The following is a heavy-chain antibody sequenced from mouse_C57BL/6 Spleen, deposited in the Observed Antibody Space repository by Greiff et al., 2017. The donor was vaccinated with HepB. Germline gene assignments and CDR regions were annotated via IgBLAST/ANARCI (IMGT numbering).Heavy chain of an antibody. Sequence: VKLVESGPGLVQPSQSLSITCTVSGFSLTSYGVHWVRQSPGKGLEWLGVIWSGGSTDYNAAFISRLSISKDNSKSQVFFKMNSLQADDTAIYYCARNHGYGSPYYFDYWGQGTTLTVSS. CDR3: ARNHGYGSPYYFDY. CDR1: GFSLTSYG. V-gene: IGHV2-2*01. CDR2: IWSGGST. D-gene: IGHD1-1*01. J-gene: IGHJ2*01.